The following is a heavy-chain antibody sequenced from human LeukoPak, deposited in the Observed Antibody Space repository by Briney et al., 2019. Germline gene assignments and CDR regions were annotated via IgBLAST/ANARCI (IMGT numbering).Heavy chain of an antibody. CDR3: AIYGESKGAFDI. V-gene: IGHV3-74*01. J-gene: IGHJ3*02. Sequence: PGGSLRLSCAASGFTFSSSWMHWVRQAPEKGLVWVSRINSDGSSTSYADSVKGRFTISRDNSKNTLYLQMNSLRAEDTAVYYCAIYGESKGAFDIWGQGTMVTVSS. D-gene: IGHD3-3*01. CDR2: INSDGSST. CDR1: GFTFSSSW.